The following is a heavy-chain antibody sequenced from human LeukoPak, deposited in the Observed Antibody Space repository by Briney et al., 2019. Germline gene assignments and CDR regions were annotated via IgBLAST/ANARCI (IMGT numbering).Heavy chain of an antibody. CDR2: IYTSGST. CDR1: GGSISSYY. D-gene: IGHD5-18*01. J-gene: IGHJ4*02. Sequence: PSETLSLTCAVSGGSISSYYWSWIRQPAGKGLEWIGRIYTSGSTNYNPSLKSRVTMSVDTSKNQFSLKLSYVNAADTGVYYCARENNLVYSYGYGGFDYWGQGTLVTVSS. CDR3: ARENNLVYSYGYGGFDY. V-gene: IGHV4-4*07.